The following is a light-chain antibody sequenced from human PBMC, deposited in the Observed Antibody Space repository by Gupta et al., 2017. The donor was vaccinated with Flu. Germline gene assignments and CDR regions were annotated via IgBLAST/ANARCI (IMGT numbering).Light chain of an antibody. Sequence: GDRVTISCRVSQGISTNLAWYQQKPGKAPELLIYAASTLQSGVPSRFSGSGSGTDFTLTISCLQSEDFATYYCQQYHGFPWTFGQGTKVEMK. CDR2: AAS. CDR1: QGISTN. V-gene: IGKV1D-8*01. CDR3: QQYHGFPWT. J-gene: IGKJ1*01.